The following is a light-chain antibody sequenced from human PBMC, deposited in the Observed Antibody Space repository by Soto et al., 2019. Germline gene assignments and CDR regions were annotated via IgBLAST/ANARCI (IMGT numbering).Light chain of an antibody. V-gene: IGKV3-20*01. J-gene: IGKJ1*01. Sequence: EVVLTQSPGTLSLSPGERATLSCRASQSVGSTYLAWYQQKPGQAPRLLIYGASSRATGIPDRFAGSGSGPDFTLTISRLEPEDFAVYFCQQYGDSPWTFGQGTTVEIK. CDR3: QQYGDSPWT. CDR1: QSVGSTY. CDR2: GAS.